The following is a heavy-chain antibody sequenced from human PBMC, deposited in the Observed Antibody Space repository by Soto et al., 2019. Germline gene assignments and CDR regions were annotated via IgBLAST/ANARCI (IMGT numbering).Heavy chain of an antibody. CDR1: GFSFSRHG. J-gene: IGHJ6*02. CDR3: ARDRSSTYYYYGMDL. CDR2: ISYDGSNQ. Sequence: GGPLRLSGAASGFSFSRHGMHWVRQGPGKGLEWVAVISYDGSNQDYADSVKGRFSISRDNSKNTVYLQMNSLRVEDSAVYYCARDRSSTYYYYGMDLWGQGTTVTVSS. V-gene: IGHV3-30-3*01. D-gene: IGHD6-19*01.